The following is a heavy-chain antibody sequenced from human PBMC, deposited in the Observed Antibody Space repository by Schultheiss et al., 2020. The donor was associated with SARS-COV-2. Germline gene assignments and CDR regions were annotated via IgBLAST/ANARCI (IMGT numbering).Heavy chain of an antibody. Sequence: SETLSLTCAVYGGSFSGYYWSWIRQPPGKGLEWIGEINHSGSTNYNPSLKSRVTISVDTSKNQFSLKLSSVTAADTAVYYCARGGFWSGYYYYYGMDVWGQGTLVTVSS. J-gene: IGHJ6*02. CDR2: INHSGST. V-gene: IGHV4-34*01. CDR1: GGSFSGYY. CDR3: ARGGFWSGYYYYYGMDV. D-gene: IGHD3-3*01.